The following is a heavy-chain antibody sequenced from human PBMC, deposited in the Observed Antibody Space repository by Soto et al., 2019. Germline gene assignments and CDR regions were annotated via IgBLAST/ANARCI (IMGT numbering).Heavy chain of an antibody. CDR1: GFTFSSNA. D-gene: IGHD3-10*01. V-gene: IGHV3-23*01. CDR2: ISDSGGST. CDR3: AKALGRDFSDFDS. J-gene: IGHJ4*02. Sequence: EVQLLESGGGLVQPGGSLRLSCEASGFTFSSNAMTWVRQAPGKGLEWVSAISDSGGSTYYADSVAGRFTISRDNSRHTLYLQMNSLRAEDTAIYYCAKALGRDFSDFDSWGQGTQGTVSS.